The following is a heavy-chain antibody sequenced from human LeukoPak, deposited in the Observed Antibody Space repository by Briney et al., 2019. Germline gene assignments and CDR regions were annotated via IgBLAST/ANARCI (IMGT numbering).Heavy chain of an antibody. J-gene: IGHJ4*02. CDR2: INPNSGGT. CDR3: ARDRSITMVRGVPY. D-gene: IGHD3-10*01. CDR1: GYTFTGYY. Sequence: ASVKVSCKASGYTFTGYYIHWVRQAPGQGLEWMGWINPNSGGTNYAQNLQGGVTMTRDTSISTAYMELSRLRSDDTAVYYGARDRSITMVRGVPYGGEGTLVTVSS. V-gene: IGHV1-2*02.